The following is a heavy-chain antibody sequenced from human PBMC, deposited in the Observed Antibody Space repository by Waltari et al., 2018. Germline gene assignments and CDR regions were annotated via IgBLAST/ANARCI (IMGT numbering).Heavy chain of an antibody. Sequence: QVQLQESGPGLVKPSETLSLTCAVPGDSFSSYWLGWIRQPPGKGLEWIGSIEGRSGTTENNPSVKSRASVSRDASKKQFSLKLSSVTAADTAVYYCARQISTPREWYFDFWGQGALVIVSS. CDR2: IEGRSGTT. CDR3: ARQISTPREWYFDF. J-gene: IGHJ4*02. V-gene: IGHV4-59*08. D-gene: IGHD3-3*01. CDR1: GDSFSSYW.